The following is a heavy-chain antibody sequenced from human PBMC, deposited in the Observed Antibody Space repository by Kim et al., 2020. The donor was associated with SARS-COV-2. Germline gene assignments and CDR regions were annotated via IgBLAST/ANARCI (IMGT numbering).Heavy chain of an antibody. V-gene: IGHV7-4-1*02. D-gene: IGHD3-3*01. J-gene: IGHJ6*03. CDR1: GYTFTRYA. CDR3: ARDLPLVYWSGYYFHMDV. CDR2: INTNTGNP. Sequence: ASVKVSCKASGYTFTRYAMNWVRQAPGQGLEWMGWINTNTGNPTYAQGFTGWFVFSLDTSVSTAYLQISSLKAEDTAVYYCARDLPLVYWSGYYFHMDVWGKGTTVTVSS.